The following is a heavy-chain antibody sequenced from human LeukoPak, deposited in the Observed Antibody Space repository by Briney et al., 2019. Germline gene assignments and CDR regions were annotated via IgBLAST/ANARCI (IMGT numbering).Heavy chain of an antibody. V-gene: IGHV3-30*18. CDR3: AKDLGGGSGCYDL. J-gene: IGHJ2*01. CDR2: ISYDGSNK. Sequence: PGGSLRLSCAASGFTFSSYGMHWVRQAPGKGLEWGAIISYDGSNKYYADSVQGRFTISRDNSKNTLYLQMNSLRAEDTAVYYCAKDLGGGSGCYDLWGRGTLVTVSS. CDR1: GFTFSSYG. D-gene: IGHD6-19*01.